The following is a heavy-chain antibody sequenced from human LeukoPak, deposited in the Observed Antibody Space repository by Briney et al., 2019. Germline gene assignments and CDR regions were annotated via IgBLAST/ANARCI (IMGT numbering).Heavy chain of an antibody. J-gene: IGHJ4*02. CDR3: ASALKRGSAGTLIDY. CDR2: MNPNSGNT. Sequence: ASVKVSCKASGYPFTGYYMHWVRQAPGQGLEWMGWMNPNSGNTGYAQKFQDRVTMTRNTSISTAYMELSSLESEDTAVYYCASALKRGSAGTLIDYWGQGTLVTVSS. CDR1: GYPFTGYY. D-gene: IGHD6-13*01. V-gene: IGHV1-8*02.